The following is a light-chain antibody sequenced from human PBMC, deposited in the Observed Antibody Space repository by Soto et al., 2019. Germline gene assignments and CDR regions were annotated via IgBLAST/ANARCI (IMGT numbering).Light chain of an antibody. CDR2: VNSDGSH. J-gene: IGLJ1*01. CDR1: SGHSSYA. Sequence: QSVLTQSPSASASLGVSVKLTCTLSSGHSSYAIAWHQQQPEKGPRYLMKVNSDGSHSKGDGIPDRFSGSSSGAERYLTISSLQSEDEADYYCQTWGTGIQVFGTGTKLTVL. CDR3: QTWGTGIQV. V-gene: IGLV4-69*01.